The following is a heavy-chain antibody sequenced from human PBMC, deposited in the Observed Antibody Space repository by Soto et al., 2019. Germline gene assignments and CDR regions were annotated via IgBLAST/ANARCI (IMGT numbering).Heavy chain of an antibody. CDR3: SKEGDNHYYYYAMDV. V-gene: IGHV6-1*01. J-gene: IGHJ6*02. CDR1: VERFSSNSAT. Sequence: SQTRSLTCAISVERFSSNSATWHCIRQSPSRGLKWLGRTYYRNKWSNDYAISVKGRITINPYTSKNKFSLKLNSVTPKDTTKYYCSKEGDNHYYYYAMDVWGQGATVT. D-gene: IGHD1-26*01. CDR2: TYYRNKWSN.